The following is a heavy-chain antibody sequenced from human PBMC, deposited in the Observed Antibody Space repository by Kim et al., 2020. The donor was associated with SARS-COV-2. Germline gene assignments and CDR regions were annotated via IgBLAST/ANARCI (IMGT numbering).Heavy chain of an antibody. CDR2: IYYSGST. V-gene: IGHV4-59*01. CDR3: ARAHCSSTSCLFDP. Sequence: SETLSLTCTVSGGSISSYYWSWIRQPPGKGLEWIGYIYYSGSTNYNPSLKSRVTISVDTSKNQFSLKLSSVTAADTAVYYCARAHCSSTSCLFDPWGQGTLVTVSS. J-gene: IGHJ5*02. D-gene: IGHD2-2*01. CDR1: GGSISSYY.